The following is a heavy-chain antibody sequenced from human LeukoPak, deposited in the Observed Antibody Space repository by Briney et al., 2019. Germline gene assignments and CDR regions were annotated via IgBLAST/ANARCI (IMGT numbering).Heavy chain of an antibody. CDR2: IYYSGRT. CDR3: ARQLDADAFDI. D-gene: IGHD3-9*01. J-gene: IGHJ3*02. V-gene: IGHV4-59*08. CDR1: GGSISSYY. Sequence: TETLSLTCTASGGSISSYYWSWIRQPPGKGLEWIGYIYYSGRTNYNPSLKSRVTISVDKSKNQFSLKLSSVTAADTAVYYCARQLDADAFDIWGQGTMVTVSS.